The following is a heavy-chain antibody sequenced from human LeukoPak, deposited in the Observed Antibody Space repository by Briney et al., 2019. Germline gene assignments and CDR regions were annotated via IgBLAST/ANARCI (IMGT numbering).Heavy chain of an antibody. CDR3: ARDGTSTDDY. J-gene: IGHJ4*02. CDR2: ISGNNDNP. D-gene: IGHD2-2*01. Sequence: GASQKVSCKASGYTFTNFGINWGRQAPGQGLEGMRWISGNNDNPKYGQKFQGRCTVTTDSSTNTAYMELRNLRLDDTAVYYCARDGTSTDDYWGQGTLVTASS. CDR1: GYTFTNFG. V-gene: IGHV1-18*01.